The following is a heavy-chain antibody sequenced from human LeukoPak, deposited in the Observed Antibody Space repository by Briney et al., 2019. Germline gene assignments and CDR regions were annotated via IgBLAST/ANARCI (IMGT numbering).Heavy chain of an antibody. CDR1: GGSFSDYY. J-gene: IGHJ4*02. Sequence: SETLSLTCAVNGGSFSDYYWSWIRQPPGKGLEWIGEINHSGSTNYNPSLKSRVTISVDTSKNQFSLKLSSVTAADTAVYYCARDQPPGMIDYWGQGTLVTVSS. CDR3: ARDQPPGMIDY. V-gene: IGHV4-34*01. CDR2: INHSGST. D-gene: IGHD3-22*01.